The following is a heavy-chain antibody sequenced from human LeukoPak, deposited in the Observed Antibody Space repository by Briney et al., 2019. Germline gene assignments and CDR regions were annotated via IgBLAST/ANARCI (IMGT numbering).Heavy chain of an antibody. D-gene: IGHD4-17*01. CDR1: GFSFSNYW. CDR3: ASAGISYGDQFFHF. CDR2: IKQAGSKK. Sequence: GGSLRLSCVTSGFSFSNYWMSWVRQAPGKGLEWVASIKQAGSKKHYVDSVKGRFTISRDNAKNSLHLQMNSLRDEDTAVYYCASAGISYGDQFFHFWGQGTLVTVSS. J-gene: IGHJ4*02. V-gene: IGHV3-7*01.